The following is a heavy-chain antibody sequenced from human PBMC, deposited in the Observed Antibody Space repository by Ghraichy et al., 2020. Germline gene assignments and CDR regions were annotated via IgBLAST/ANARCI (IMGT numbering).Heavy chain of an antibody. J-gene: IGHJ6*02. CDR2: IYYSGST. V-gene: IGHV4-59*01. CDR1: GGSISSYY. Sequence: SETLSLTCTVSGGSISSYYWSWIRQPPGKGLEWIGYIYYSGSTNYNPSLKSRVTISVDTSKIQFSLKLSSVTAADTAVYYCARDGSSAGMDVWGQGTTVTVSS. CDR3: ARDGSSAGMDV. D-gene: IGHD6-6*01.